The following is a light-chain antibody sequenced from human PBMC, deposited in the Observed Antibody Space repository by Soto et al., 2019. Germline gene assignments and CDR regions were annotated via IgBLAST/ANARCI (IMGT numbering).Light chain of an antibody. CDR2: DVS. CDR1: SGDVGGYNY. J-gene: IGLJ1*01. Sequence: QSVLTQPRSVSGSPGQSVTISCTGTSGDVGGYNYVSWYQEHPGKAPKLMIYDVSKRPSGVPDRFSGSKSGNTASLTISGLQAEDEADYYCCSYAGSYTHYVFGTGTKPPS. V-gene: IGLV2-11*01. CDR3: CSYAGSYTHYV.